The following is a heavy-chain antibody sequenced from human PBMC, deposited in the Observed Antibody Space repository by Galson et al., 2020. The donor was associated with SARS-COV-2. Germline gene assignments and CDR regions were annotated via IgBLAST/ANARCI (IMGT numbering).Heavy chain of an antibody. V-gene: IGHV5-51*01. D-gene: IGHD3-16*02. CDR2: SDT. CDR3: ARSSYDYVWGSYRFDY. J-gene: IGHJ4*02. Sequence: SDTRYSPSFQGQVTISADKSISTAYLQWSSLKASDTAMYYCARSSYDYVWGSYRFDYWGQGTLVTVSS.